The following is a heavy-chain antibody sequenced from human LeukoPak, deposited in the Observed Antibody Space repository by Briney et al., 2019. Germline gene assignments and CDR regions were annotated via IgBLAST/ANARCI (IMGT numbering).Heavy chain of an antibody. CDR1: GGSLSSYY. D-gene: IGHD3-3*01. J-gene: IGHJ6*02. V-gene: IGHV4-59*08. Sequence: SETLSLTCTVSGGSLSSYYWSWIRQPPGKGLEWIGYIYYSGSTNYNPSLKSRVTISVATSKTQFSLKLSSVTAADTAVYYCARQRFLEWLPNPYYYYGMDVWGQGTTVTVSS. CDR3: ARQRFLEWLPNPYYYYGMDV. CDR2: IYYSGST.